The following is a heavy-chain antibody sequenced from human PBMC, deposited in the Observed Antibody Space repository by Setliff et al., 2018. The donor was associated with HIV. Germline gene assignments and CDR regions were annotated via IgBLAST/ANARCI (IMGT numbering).Heavy chain of an antibody. V-gene: IGHV1-8*01. CDR3: ASGKGVRGVIIRGGLDV. J-gene: IGHJ6*04. D-gene: IGHD3-10*01. CDR1: GHPFSNYD. Sequence: GASVKVSCKTSGHPFSNYDITWVRRATGQGLEWMGWMNPNSGATGYAQKFKDRFIMTRDTSISTAYMELSSLTSEDTAVYYCASGKGVRGVIIRGGLDVWGKGTTVTVSS. CDR2: MNPNSGAT.